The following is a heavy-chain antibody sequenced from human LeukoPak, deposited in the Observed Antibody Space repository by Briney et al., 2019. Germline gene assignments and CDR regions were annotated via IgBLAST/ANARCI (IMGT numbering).Heavy chain of an antibody. V-gene: IGHV1-46*01. D-gene: IGHD1-26*01. CDR1: GYTFTSYG. J-gene: IGHJ4*02. CDR3: AGTQGAASAGLDY. CDR2: INPSGGST. Sequence: ASVKVSCKASGYTFTSYGISWVRQAPGQGLEWMGIINPSGGSTSYAQKFQGRVTMTRDTSTSTVYMELSSLRSEDTAVYYCAGTQGAASAGLDYWGQGTLVTVSS.